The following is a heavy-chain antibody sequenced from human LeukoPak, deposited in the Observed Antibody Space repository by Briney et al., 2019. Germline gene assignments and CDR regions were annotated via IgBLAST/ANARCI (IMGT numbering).Heavy chain of an antibody. CDR2: ISGSGGNT. D-gene: IGHD1-14*01. CDR1: GFTFNNYA. CDR3: AKPARTDAFDI. J-gene: IGHJ3*02. V-gene: IGHV3-23*01. Sequence: GGSLRLSCAASGFTFNNYAMNWVRQAPGKGLEWVSSISGSGGNTYYADSVKGRSTISRDNSKNTLYLQMNSLRAEDTAVYYCAKPARTDAFDIWGQGTMITVSS.